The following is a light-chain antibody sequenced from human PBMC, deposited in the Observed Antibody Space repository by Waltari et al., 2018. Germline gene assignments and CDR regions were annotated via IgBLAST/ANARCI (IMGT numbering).Light chain of an antibody. Sequence: QSALTQPRSVSGSPGQSVTIPCPETTGAIRGYQYVYWYQQYPRKDPNLIIFDVSHRPSGVPNRFSGSKSGNTASLTISGLQAEDEADYYCSSHTGGYIFDVLYGGGTKLTVL. J-gene: IGLJ2*01. V-gene: IGLV2-11*01. CDR1: TGAIRGYQY. CDR3: SSHTGGYIFDVL. CDR2: DVS.